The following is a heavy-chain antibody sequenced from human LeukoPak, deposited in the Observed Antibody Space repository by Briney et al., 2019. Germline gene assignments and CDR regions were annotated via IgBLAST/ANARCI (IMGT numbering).Heavy chain of an antibody. CDR1: RYTFTSYG. D-gene: IGHD1-1*01. J-gene: IGHJ6*02. Sequence: ASEKVSCKASRYTFTSYGISWVRQAPGQGLEWMGWISAYNGNTNYAQKLQGRVTMTTDTSTSTAYMELRSLRSDDTAVYYCARIRVSQLERRGPKTDYYYYGMDVWGQGTTVTVSS. CDR2: ISAYNGNT. V-gene: IGHV1-18*01. CDR3: ARIRVSQLERRGPKTDYYYYGMDV.